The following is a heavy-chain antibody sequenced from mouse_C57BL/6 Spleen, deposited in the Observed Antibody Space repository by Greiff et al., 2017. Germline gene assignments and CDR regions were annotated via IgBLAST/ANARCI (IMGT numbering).Heavy chain of an antibody. J-gene: IGHJ4*01. D-gene: IGHD6-1*01. CDR3: ARTPLMDY. Sequence: VQLQQSGPELVKPGASVKISCKASGYAFSSSWMNWVKQRPGKGLEWIGRIYPGDGDTNYNGKFKGKATLTADKSSSTAYMQLSSLTSEDSAVYFRARTPLMDYWGQGTSVTVSS. V-gene: IGHV1-82*01. CDR2: IYPGDGDT. CDR1: GYAFSSSW.